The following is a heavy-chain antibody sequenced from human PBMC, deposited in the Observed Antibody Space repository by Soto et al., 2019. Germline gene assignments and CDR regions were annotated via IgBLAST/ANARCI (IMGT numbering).Heavy chain of an antibody. V-gene: IGHV3-49*03. D-gene: IGHD2-2*01. J-gene: IGHJ4*02. CDR3: TRASRHIVVVPAAMLSDY. CDR2: IRSKAYGGTT. CDR1: GFTFGDYA. Sequence: EVQLVESGGGLVQPGRSLRLSCTASGFTFGDYAMSWFRQAPRKGLEWVGFIRSKAYGGTTEYAASVKGRFTISRDDSKSIAYLQMNSLKTEDTAVYYCTRASRHIVVVPAAMLSDYWGQGTLVTVSS.